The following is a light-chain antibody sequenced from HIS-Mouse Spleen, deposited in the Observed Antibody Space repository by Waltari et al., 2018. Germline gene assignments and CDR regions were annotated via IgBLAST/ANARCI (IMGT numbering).Light chain of an antibody. V-gene: IGLV3-10*01. Sequence: SYELTQPPSVSVSPGQTARITCSGDALPKKYAYWYQQKSGQAPVLVIYEDSKRPSGIPERFSGSSSGTMGTLTISGAQVEDEADYYCYSPDSSGNHRVFGGGTKLTVL. CDR3: YSPDSSGNHRV. J-gene: IGLJ2*01. CDR1: ALPKKY. CDR2: EDS.